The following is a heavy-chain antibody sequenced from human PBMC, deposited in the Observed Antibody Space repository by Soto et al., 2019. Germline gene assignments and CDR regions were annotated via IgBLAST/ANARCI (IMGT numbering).Heavy chain of an antibody. V-gene: IGHV4-59*12. Sequence: QVQLQESGPGLVKPSETLSLTCTVSGGSISKYYWDWLRQSPEKGLEWIGYTHYSGNTNYHPSLRGRVTISLDTSRNQFSLILSAVTAADTAIYYCARHTLTVRSGFDNWAQGALVTVSS. D-gene: IGHD4-17*01. CDR2: THYSGNT. J-gene: IGHJ4*02. CDR3: ARHTLTVRSGFDN. CDR1: GGSISKYY.